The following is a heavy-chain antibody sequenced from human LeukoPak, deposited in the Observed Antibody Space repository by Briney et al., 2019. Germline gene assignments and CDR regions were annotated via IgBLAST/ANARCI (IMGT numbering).Heavy chain of an antibody. CDR2: IKQDGSEK. J-gene: IGHJ4*02. D-gene: IGHD3-10*01. CDR3: ARDFGSGSSVR. Sequence: GGSLRLSCAAAGFTFSSYWMSWVRQAPGKGLEWVANIKQDGSEKYYVDSVKGRFTISKDNAKNSLYLQMNSLRAEDTAVYYCARDFGSGSSVRGGQGTLVTVSS. CDR1: GFTFSSYW. V-gene: IGHV3-7*01.